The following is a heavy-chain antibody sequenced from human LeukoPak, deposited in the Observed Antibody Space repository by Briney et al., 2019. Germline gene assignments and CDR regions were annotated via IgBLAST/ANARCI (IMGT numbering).Heavy chain of an antibody. CDR3: AREGADYGSGSYFHWFDP. D-gene: IGHD3-10*01. V-gene: IGHV4-4*07. Sequence: SETLSLTCAVYGGSFSGYYWSWIRQPAGKGLEWIGRIYTSGSTNYNPSLKSRVTISVDTSKNQFSLKLSSVTAADTAVYYCAREGADYGSGSYFHWFDPWGQGTLVTVSS. J-gene: IGHJ5*02. CDR2: IYTSGST. CDR1: GGSFSGYY.